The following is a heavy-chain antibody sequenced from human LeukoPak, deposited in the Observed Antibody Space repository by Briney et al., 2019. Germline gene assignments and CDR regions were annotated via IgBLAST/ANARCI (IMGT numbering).Heavy chain of an antibody. D-gene: IGHD1-26*01. J-gene: IGHJ4*02. V-gene: IGHV3-23*01. CDR1: GFTFASYA. CDR2: ISGSGGIA. Sequence: GGSLRLSCAASGFTFASYAMSWVRQAPGKGLEWVSGISGSGGIAYYADSVKGRFTFSRENSKNTLYLQMNSLRVEDTAVYYCAKDGGTYRWYFDYWGQGTLVTVSS. CDR3: AKDGGTYRWYFDY.